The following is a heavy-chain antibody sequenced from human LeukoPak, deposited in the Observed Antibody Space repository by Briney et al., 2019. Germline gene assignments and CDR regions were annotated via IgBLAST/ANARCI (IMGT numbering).Heavy chain of an antibody. D-gene: IGHD1-20*01. CDR2: INWNGGST. CDR3: ARDLYNWNDVVFNPIDY. V-gene: IGHV3-20*04. CDR1: GFTVSSNY. J-gene: IGHJ4*02. Sequence: PGGSLRLSCAASGFTVSSNYMSWVRQAPGKGLEWVSGINWNGGSTGYADSVKGRFTTSRDNAKNSLYLQMNSLRAEDTALYYCARDLYNWNDVVFNPIDYWGQGTLVTVSS.